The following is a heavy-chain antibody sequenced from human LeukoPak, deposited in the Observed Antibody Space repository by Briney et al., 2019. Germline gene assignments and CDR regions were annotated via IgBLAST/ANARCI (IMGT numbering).Heavy chain of an antibody. V-gene: IGHV4-34*01. CDR1: GGSFSGYY. CDR2: INHSGST. J-gene: IGHJ1*01. Sequence: PSETLSLTCAVYGGSFSGYYWSWIRQPPGKGLEWIGEINHSGSTNYNPSLKSRVTISVDTSKNQFSLKLSSVTAPDTAVYYCARRPGNYYDSSGYFWGQGTLVTVSS. D-gene: IGHD3-22*01. CDR3: ARRPGNYYDSSGYF.